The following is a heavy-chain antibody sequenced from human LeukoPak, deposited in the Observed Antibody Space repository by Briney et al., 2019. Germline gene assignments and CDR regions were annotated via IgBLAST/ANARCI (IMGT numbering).Heavy chain of an antibody. D-gene: IGHD3-10*01. V-gene: IGHV3-7*01. CDR1: GFSFSRYW. J-gene: IGHJ5*01. Sequence: GGSLRLSCAASGFSFSRYWMSWVRQAPGKGLEWVANIKGDGIEKNYVDSVKGRSSISRDNAMNSLYLRMDSLRAEDTAVYYCAKEGAYPIITYDSWGQGALVTVSS. CDR3: AKEGAYPIITYDS. CDR2: IKGDGIEK.